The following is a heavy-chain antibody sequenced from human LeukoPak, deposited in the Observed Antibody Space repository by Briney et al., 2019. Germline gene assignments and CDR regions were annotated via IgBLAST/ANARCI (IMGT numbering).Heavy chain of an antibody. D-gene: IGHD5-18*01. V-gene: IGHV1-2*02. CDR3: AKELNSYGYAFDV. Sequence: ASVKVSCKASGYTFTGYYMHWVRQAPGQGLEWMGWINPNSGGTNYAQKFQGRVTMTRDTSISTAYMELSRLRSEDTAVYYCAKELNSYGYAFDVWGQGTMVTVSS. J-gene: IGHJ3*01. CDR1: GYTFTGYY. CDR2: INPNSGGT.